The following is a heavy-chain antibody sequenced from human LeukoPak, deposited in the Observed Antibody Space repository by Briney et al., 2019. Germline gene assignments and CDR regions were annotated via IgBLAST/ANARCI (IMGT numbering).Heavy chain of an antibody. CDR3: AGVWAYFDY. J-gene: IGHJ4*02. CDR2: ISYDGSNK. CDR1: GFAFSRYA. D-gene: IGHD6-13*01. Sequence: PGGSLRLSCAASGFAFSRYAMHWVRQAPGKGLEWVAVISYDGSNKYYADSVKGRFTISRDNSKNTLYLQMNSLRAEDTAVYYCAGVWAYFDYWGQGTLVPVSS. V-gene: IGHV3-30-3*01.